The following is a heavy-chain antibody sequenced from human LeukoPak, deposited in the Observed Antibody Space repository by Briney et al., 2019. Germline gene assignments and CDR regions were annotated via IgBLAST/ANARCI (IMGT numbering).Heavy chain of an antibody. CDR1: GGTFSSYA. D-gene: IGHD2-15*01. J-gene: IGHJ5*02. V-gene: IGHV1-69*05. Sequence: SVKVSCKASGGTFSSYAISWVRQAPGQGLEWMGGIIPIFGTANYAQKLQGRVTMTTDTSTSTAYMELRSLRSDDTAVYYCAREGDIVADSDWFDPWGQGTLVTVSS. CDR2: IIPIFGTA. CDR3: AREGDIVADSDWFDP.